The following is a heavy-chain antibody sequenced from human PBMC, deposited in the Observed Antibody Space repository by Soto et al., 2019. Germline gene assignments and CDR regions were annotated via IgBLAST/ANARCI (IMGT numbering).Heavy chain of an antibody. J-gene: IGHJ3*02. CDR1: GFTFSSYA. CDR2: ISSNGGST. D-gene: IGHD3-3*01. Sequence: GGSVRLSCAASGFTFSSYAMNWVLQAPGKGLEYVSAISSNGGSTYYADSVKGRFTISRDNSKNTLYLQMGSRRAEDMAVYYCARAQREWGALDIWGQGTMVTVSS. CDR3: ARAQREWGALDI. V-gene: IGHV3-64*02.